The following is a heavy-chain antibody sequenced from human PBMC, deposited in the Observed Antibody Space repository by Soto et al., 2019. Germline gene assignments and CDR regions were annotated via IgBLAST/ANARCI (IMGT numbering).Heavy chain of an antibody. D-gene: IGHD3-3*01. V-gene: IGHV3-74*01. J-gene: IGHJ6*04. CDR1: GFTFSSYW. Sequence: GGSLRLSCAASGFTFSSYWMHWVRQAPGKGLVWVSRINSDGSSTSYADSVKGRFTISRDNAKNTLYLQMNSLRAEDTAVYYCARSYYDFWSGYSPRTPLDVWGKGTTVTVSS. CDR2: INSDGSST. CDR3: ARSYYDFWSGYSPRTPLDV.